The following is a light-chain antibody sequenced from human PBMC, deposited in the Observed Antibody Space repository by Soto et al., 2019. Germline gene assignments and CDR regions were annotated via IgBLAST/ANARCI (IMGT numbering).Light chain of an antibody. V-gene: IGLV2-14*03. CDR1: STNVGGYNF. Sequence: QSALTQPASVSGSPGQSITISCTGTSTNVGGYNFVSWFQHHPGKAPKLIIYDVTNRPSGVSDRFSGSKSGNTASLTISGLQAEDEADYYCSSYTTTSTHLFGGRTKVTVL. CDR2: DVT. CDR3: SSYTTTSTHL. J-gene: IGLJ2*01.